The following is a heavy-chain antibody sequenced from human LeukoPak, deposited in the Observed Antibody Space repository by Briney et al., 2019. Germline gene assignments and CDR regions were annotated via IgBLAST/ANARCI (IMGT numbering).Heavy chain of an antibody. CDR3: AREYYYDSSGYYYPFDY. Sequence: ASVKVSCKASGYTFTSYYMHWVRQAPGQGLEWMGIINPSGGSTSYAQKFQGRVTMTRVTSTSTVYMELSSLRSEDTAVYYCAREYYYDSSGYYYPFDYWGQGTLVTVSS. J-gene: IGHJ4*02. CDR2: INPSGGST. CDR1: GYTFTSYY. V-gene: IGHV1-46*01. D-gene: IGHD3-22*01.